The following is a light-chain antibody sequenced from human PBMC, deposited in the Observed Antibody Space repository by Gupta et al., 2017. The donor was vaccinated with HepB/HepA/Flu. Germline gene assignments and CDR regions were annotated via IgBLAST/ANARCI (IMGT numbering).Light chain of an antibody. V-gene: IGKV3-20*01. CDR3: QQYCSSPPYT. Sequence: IVLTQSPGTLSLSPGERATLSCRASQSVSSSYLAWYQQKPGQAPRLLIYGASSRANGIPDRFSGSGSGTDFTLTISRLEPEDFAVYYCQQYCSSPPYTFGQGTKLEIK. CDR2: GAS. CDR1: QSVSSSY. J-gene: IGKJ2*01.